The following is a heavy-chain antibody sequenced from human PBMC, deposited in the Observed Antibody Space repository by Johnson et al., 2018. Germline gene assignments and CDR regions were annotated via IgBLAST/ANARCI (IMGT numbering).Heavy chain of an antibody. V-gene: IGHV3-11*04. CDR3: ARDVTIFGVAYIPLHYLDV. Sequence: VQLLEAGGGLVKAGGSLRLSCAASGFTFSDYYMTWIRQAPGKGLEWLSYISSRAITIYYADSVRGRFTISRDNAKNSLYLQMNSLRADDTAVYYCARDVTIFGVAYIPLHYLDVWGRGTTVTVSS. CDR2: ISSRAITI. CDR1: GFTFSDYY. D-gene: IGHD3-3*01. J-gene: IGHJ6*04.